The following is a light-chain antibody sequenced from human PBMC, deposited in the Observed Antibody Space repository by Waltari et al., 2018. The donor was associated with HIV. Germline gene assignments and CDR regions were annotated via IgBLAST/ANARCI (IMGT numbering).Light chain of an antibody. CDR1: SSNIWRNY. V-gene: IGLV1-51*01. CDR2: DNT. J-gene: IGLJ3*02. CDR3: ATWDSSLSGWV. Sequence: QSVLTQPPSVSAAPGQKVIISCSGRSSNIWRNYVSWYQQLPGTAPKLLIYDNTQRPSGIPDRFSGSKSGASASLGITALQTGDEADYYCATWDSSLSGWVFGGGTKLTVL.